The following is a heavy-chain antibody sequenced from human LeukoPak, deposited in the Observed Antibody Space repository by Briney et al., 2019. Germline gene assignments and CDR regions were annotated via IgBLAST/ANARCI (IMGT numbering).Heavy chain of an antibody. CDR3: ARDYGANSGWFDP. V-gene: IGHV1-8*01. CDR1: GYTFTRYV. Sequence: GASVNVSYKASGYTFTRYVVNGVRQAAGQGLEGMGWMSPNSGYTGYAQKFQGRVTMTRDTSISTAYMELSSLRSEDTAVYYCARDYGANSGWFDPWGQGTLVTVSS. D-gene: IGHD4-23*01. CDR2: MSPNSGYT. J-gene: IGHJ5*02.